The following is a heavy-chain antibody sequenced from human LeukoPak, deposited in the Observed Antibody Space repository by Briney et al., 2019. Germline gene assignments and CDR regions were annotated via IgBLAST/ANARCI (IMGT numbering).Heavy chain of an antibody. Sequence: PRASVKVSCKASGYTFPSYFMHWVRQAPGQGLEWMGIINPTGGSTTYAQKFQGRVTMTRDTSTSTVYMELSSLRSDDTAVYYCARTAARRSDYWGQGTLVTVSS. V-gene: IGHV1-46*01. J-gene: IGHJ4*02. CDR3: ARTAARRSDY. CDR1: GYTFPSYF. D-gene: IGHD6-6*01. CDR2: INPTGGST.